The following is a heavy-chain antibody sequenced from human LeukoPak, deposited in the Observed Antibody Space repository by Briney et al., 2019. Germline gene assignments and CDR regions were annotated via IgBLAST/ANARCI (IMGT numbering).Heavy chain of an antibody. Sequence: GGSLRLSCAASGFTVSSNYMSWVRQAPGKGLEWVSYISSSSSTIYYADSVKGRFTISRDNAKNSLYLQMNSLRAEDTAVYYCARDGGTYYGDDDFDYWGQGTLVTVSS. D-gene: IGHD4-17*01. CDR1: GFTVSSNY. CDR3: ARDGGTYYGDDDFDY. J-gene: IGHJ4*02. V-gene: IGHV3-48*04. CDR2: ISSSSSTI.